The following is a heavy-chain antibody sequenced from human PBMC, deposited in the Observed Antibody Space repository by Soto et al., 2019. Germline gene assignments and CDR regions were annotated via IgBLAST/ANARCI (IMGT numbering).Heavy chain of an antibody. D-gene: IGHD3-16*01. Sequence: EVQLVESGGGLVQPGGSLRLSCAASGFTFSNYWMHWVRQAPGKGLVWVSRVNSDGSTTNYADSVKGRFTISRDNAKNTLHLQMNSLGAEDTAVYYCASNYAYAEGYYYYGIDVWVQGTTVTVSS. CDR3: ASNYAYAEGYYYYGIDV. V-gene: IGHV3-74*01. CDR2: VNSDGSTT. J-gene: IGHJ6*02. CDR1: GFTFSNYW.